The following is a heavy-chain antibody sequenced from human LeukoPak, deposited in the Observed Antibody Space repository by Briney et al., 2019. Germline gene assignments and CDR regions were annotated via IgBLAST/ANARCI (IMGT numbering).Heavy chain of an antibody. D-gene: IGHD3-22*01. CDR2: ISSSCSTI. CDR1: GFTFSDYY. J-gene: IGHJ5*02. CDR3: ARFSYYYDSSGYPNWFDP. Sequence: GGSLRLSCAASGFTFSDYYMSWIRQAPGKGLEWVSYISSSCSTIYYADSVKGRFTISRDNAKNSLYLQMNSLRAEDTAVYYCARFSYYYDSSGYPNWFDPWGQETLVTVSS. V-gene: IGHV3-11*04.